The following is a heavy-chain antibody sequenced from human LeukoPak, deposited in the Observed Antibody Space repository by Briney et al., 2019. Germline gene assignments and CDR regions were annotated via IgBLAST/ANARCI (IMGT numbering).Heavy chain of an antibody. CDR1: GGSISSGGYS. V-gene: IGHV4-30-4*07. Sequence: PSETLSLTCAVSGGSISSGGYSWSWIRQPPGKGLEWIGYIYYSGSTYYNPSLKSRVTISVDTSKNQFSLKLSSVTAADTAVYYCARRSILTGYYSYYYYYMDVWGKGTTVTISS. J-gene: IGHJ6*03. CDR3: ARRSILTGYYSYYYYYMDV. CDR2: IYYSGST. D-gene: IGHD3-9*01.